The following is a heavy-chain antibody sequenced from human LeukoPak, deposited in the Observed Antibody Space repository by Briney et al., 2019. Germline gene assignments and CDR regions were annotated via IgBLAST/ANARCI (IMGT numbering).Heavy chain of an antibody. D-gene: IGHD4-17*01. V-gene: IGHV1-69*06. J-gene: IGHJ5*02. CDR2: IIPIFGTA. CDR1: GGTFSSYA. CDR3: AREKDGDYKGINWFDP. Sequence: ASVKVSCKASGGTFSSYAISWVRQAPGQGLEWMGGIIPIFGTANYAQKFQGRVTITADKSTSTAYMELSSLRSEDTAVYYCAREKDGDYKGINWFDPWGQGTLVTVSS.